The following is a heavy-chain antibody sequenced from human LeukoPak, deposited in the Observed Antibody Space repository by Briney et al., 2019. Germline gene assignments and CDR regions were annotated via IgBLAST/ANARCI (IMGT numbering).Heavy chain of an antibody. J-gene: IGHJ4*02. CDR2: ISGRGASK. Sequence: GGSLRLSCAVSGLTFNNYAMSWVRQAPGKGLEWVSGISGRGASKYYADSVKGRFTISRDNSKNTLYLQMNSLRAEDTAVYYCAKRSGINYGYFDSWGQGTLVTVSS. CDR3: AKRSGINYGYFDS. D-gene: IGHD1-26*01. V-gene: IGHV3-23*01. CDR1: GLTFNNYA.